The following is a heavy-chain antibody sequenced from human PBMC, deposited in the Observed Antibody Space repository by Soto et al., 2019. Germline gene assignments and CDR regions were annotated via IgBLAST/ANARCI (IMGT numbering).Heavy chain of an antibody. CDR1: GFTLTNYY. CDR2: INPNGGST. Sequence: QVQLVQSGAEVKEPGASVKVSCKASGFTLTNYYIHWARQAPGQGPEWMGIINPNGGSTSYAPNVQRRVTMTAGTSTGTLYMELSRLASEDTAVYYCARDRSGRVELAGNYHFDYWGQGTLVTVSS. J-gene: IGHJ4*02. D-gene: IGHD6-25*01. CDR3: ARDRSGRVELAGNYHFDY. V-gene: IGHV1-46*03.